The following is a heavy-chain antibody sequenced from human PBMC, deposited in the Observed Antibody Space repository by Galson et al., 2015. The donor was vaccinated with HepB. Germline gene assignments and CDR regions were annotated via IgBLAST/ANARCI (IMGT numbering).Heavy chain of an antibody. V-gene: IGHV4-34*01. Sequence: ETLSLTCAVYGGSFSGYYWSWIRQPPGKGLEWIGEINHSGSTNYNPSLKSRVTISVDTSKNQFSLKLSSVTAADTAVYYSARDVVVPAPRFDPWGQGTLVTVSS. CDR1: GGSFSGYY. J-gene: IGHJ5*02. CDR2: INHSGST. CDR3: ARDVVVPAPRFDP. D-gene: IGHD2-2*01.